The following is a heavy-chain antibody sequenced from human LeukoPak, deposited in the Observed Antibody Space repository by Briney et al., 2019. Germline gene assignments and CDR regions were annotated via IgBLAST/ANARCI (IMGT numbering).Heavy chain of an antibody. Sequence: GGSLRLSCAASGFTFSSYEMSWVRQAPGKGLEWVSYISSIGSTIYYAESAKGRFTISRDNAKKSLYMQMNSLRAEDTAVYYCARATTYDILTDFSDYWGQGTLVTVSS. D-gene: IGHD3-9*01. J-gene: IGHJ4*02. CDR1: GFTFSSYE. V-gene: IGHV3-48*03. CDR2: ISSIGSTI. CDR3: ARATTYDILTDFSDY.